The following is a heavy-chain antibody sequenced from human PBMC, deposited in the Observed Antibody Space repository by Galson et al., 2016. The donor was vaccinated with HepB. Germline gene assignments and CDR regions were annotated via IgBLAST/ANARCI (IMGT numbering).Heavy chain of an antibody. Sequence: SLRLSCAASGFTFSNYGMHWVRQAPGKGLEWVAAIWYDGNNKYYADSVKGRFTISRDNSKNTLYLQMNSLRAEDAAIYYCAQGPYVHSPFHYWGQGTLVTVSS. CDR2: IWYDGNNK. D-gene: IGHD3-16*01. V-gene: IGHV3-33*06. J-gene: IGHJ4*02. CDR3: AQGPYVHSPFHY. CDR1: GFTFSNYG.